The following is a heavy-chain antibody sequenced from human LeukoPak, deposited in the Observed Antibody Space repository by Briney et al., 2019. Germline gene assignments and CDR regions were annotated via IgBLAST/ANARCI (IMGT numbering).Heavy chain of an antibody. CDR1: GGSISSYY. V-gene: IGHV4-4*07. J-gene: IGHJ5*02. Sequence: SETLSLTCTVSGGSISSYYWSWIRQPAGKGLEWIGRIYTSGSTTYNPSLKSRVTMSVDPSKNQFSLKLSSVTAADTAAYYCARDRVVPAASGGWFDPWGQGTPVTVSS. D-gene: IGHD2-2*01. CDR3: ARDRVVPAASGGWFDP. CDR2: IYTSGST.